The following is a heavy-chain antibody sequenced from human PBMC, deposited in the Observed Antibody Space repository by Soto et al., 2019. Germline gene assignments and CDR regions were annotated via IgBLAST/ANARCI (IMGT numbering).Heavy chain of an antibody. V-gene: IGHV3-48*03. CDR2: ISSSGSTI. Sequence: GGSLRLSCAASGFTFSSYEMNWVRQAPGKGLEWVSYISSSGSTIYYADSVKGRFTISRDNAKNSLYLQMNSLRAEDTAVYNCARVNPLGYILTPYYGMDVWGQGTTVTVSS. D-gene: IGHD3-9*01. CDR3: ARVNPLGYILTPYYGMDV. CDR1: GFTFSSYE. J-gene: IGHJ6*02.